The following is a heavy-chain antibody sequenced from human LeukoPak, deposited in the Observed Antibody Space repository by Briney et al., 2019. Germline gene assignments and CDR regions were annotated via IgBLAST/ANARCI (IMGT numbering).Heavy chain of an antibody. D-gene: IGHD3-9*01. J-gene: IGHJ4*02. CDR3: ARDLRYFDWLLYRRAAFTNDY. Sequence: PGGSLRLSCAASGFTFSSYWMSWVRQAPGKGLEWVAHIKQDGSEKYYVDSVKGRFTISRDNAKNSLYLQMNSLRAEDTAVYYCARDLRYFDWLLYRRAAFTNDYWGQGTLVTVSS. V-gene: IGHV3-7*03. CDR2: IKQDGSEK. CDR1: GFTFSSYW.